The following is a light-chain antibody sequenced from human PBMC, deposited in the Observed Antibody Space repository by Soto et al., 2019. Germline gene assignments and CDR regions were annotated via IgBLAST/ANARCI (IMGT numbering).Light chain of an antibody. CDR3: CSYAGSHTWV. CDR1: NSDIGIYNY. CDR2: DVN. Sequence: QSSLTQPRSVSGSPGQSVTISCTGSNSDIGIYNYVSWYQQHPGKAPKLIIEDVNGRPSGVPDRFSGSKFGNMASLTISGLQPEDEADYYCCSYAGSHTWVFGGGTKLTVL. J-gene: IGLJ2*01. V-gene: IGLV2-11*01.